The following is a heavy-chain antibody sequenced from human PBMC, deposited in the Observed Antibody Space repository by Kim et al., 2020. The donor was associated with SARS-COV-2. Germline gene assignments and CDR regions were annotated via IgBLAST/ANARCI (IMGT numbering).Heavy chain of an antibody. CDR3: AKDLKIDILTGYYNWFDP. V-gene: IGHV3-30*18. J-gene: IGHJ5*02. CDR2: ISYDGSNK. CDR1: GFTFSSYG. D-gene: IGHD3-9*01. Sequence: GGSLRLSCAASGFTFSSYGMHWVRQAPGKGLEWVAVISYDGSNKYYADSVKGRFTISRDNSKNTLYLQMNSLRAEDTAVYYCAKDLKIDILTGYYNWFDP.